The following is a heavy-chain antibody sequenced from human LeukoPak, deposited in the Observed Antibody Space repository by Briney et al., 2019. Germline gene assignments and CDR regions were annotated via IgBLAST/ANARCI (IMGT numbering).Heavy chain of an antibody. CDR3: ATRYGSGTYYFDY. J-gene: IGHJ4*02. CDR2: ISGSGGST. CDR1: GLSFSSYA. D-gene: IGHD3-10*01. Sequence: GGSLRLSCAASGLSFSSYAVSWVRQAPGKGLEWVSAISGSGGSTYFADSVKGRFTIFRDNSKNTLYLQMNSLRAEDTAVYYCATRYGSGTYYFDYWGQGTLVTVSS. V-gene: IGHV3-23*01.